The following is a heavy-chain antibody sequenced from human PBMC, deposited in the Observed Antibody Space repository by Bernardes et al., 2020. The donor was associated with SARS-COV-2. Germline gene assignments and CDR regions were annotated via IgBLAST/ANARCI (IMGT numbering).Heavy chain of an antibody. CDR1: GFTFSDYY. Sequence: GGSLRLSCAASGFTFSDYYMSWIRQAPGKGLEWVSYISSSGSTIYYADSVKGRFTISRDNAKNSLYLQMNSLRAEDTAVYYCARDQSSEDYDSSGYKPYYYYGMDVWGQGTTVTVSS. V-gene: IGHV3-11*01. CDR2: ISSSGSTI. J-gene: IGHJ6*02. CDR3: ARDQSSEDYDSSGYKPYYYYGMDV. D-gene: IGHD3-22*01.